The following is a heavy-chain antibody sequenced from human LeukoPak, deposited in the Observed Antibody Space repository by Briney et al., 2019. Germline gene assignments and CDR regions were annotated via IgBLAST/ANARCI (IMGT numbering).Heavy chain of an antibody. J-gene: IGHJ4*02. CDR2: FFVRGST. CDR1: GYSITTAYY. CDR3: ARARRQWLVGANIRGDNPPYYYDY. V-gene: IGHV4-38-2*02. D-gene: IGHD6-19*01. Sequence: SETLSLTCSVSGYSITTAYYWGWIRQPPGKGLEWIGSFFVRGSTYYNPSLKSRVTISLDASKNQFSLTLSSVTAADTAVYYCARARRQWLVGANIRGDNPPYYYDYWGQGILVTVSS.